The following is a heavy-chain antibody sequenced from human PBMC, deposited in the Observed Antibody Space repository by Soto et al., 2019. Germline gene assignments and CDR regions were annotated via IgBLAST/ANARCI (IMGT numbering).Heavy chain of an antibody. D-gene: IGHD3-16*02. CDR2: IYYSGST. V-gene: IGHV4-30-4*01. J-gene: IGHJ4*02. CDR1: RGSISSGDYY. Sequence: PSETLSLTCTVSRGSISSGDYYWSWIRQPPGKGLEWIGYIYYSGSTYYNPSLKSRVTISVDTSKNQFSLKLSSVTAADTAVYYCAGSYDYVWGSYQDYWGQGTLVTVSS. CDR3: AGSYDYVWGSYQDY.